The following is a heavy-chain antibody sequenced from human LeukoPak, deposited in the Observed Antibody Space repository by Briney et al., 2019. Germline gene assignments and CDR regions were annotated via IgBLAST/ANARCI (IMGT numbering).Heavy chain of an antibody. D-gene: IGHD3-3*01. CDR2: IYHSGST. CDR3: ARASISYYYYYGMDV. CDR1: GGSISSSNW. J-gene: IGHJ6*02. V-gene: IGHV4-4*02. Sequence: SETLSLTCAVSGGSISSSNWWSWVRQPPGKGLEWIGEIYHSGSTNYNPSLKSRDTISVDKSKNQFSLKLSSVTAADTAVYYCARASISYYYYYGMDVWGQGTTVTVSS.